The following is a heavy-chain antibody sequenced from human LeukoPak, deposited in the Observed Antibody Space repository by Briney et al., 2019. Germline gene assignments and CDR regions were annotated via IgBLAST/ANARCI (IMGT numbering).Heavy chain of an antibody. D-gene: IGHD1-14*01. V-gene: IGHV5-51*01. CDR3: AWRKYFSAWLEP. Sequence: GESLKISCKGSGLDLNDYWIGWVRQMPGKGLEWMGTISPSRSETQYSLPFQGQVTISVDKSTSTAYLQWSSLKASDTAIYYCAWRKYFSAWLEPWGQGTLVTVSS. CDR1: GLDLNDYW. CDR2: ISPSRSET. J-gene: IGHJ5*02.